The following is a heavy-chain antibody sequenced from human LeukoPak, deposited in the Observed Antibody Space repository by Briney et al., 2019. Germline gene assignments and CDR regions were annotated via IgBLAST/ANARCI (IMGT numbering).Heavy chain of an antibody. D-gene: IGHD6-25*01. CDR3: ARASMYSSGDAFDI. CDR1: GFTFSNYA. J-gene: IGHJ3*02. Sequence: PGGSLRLSCAASGFTFSNYAMTWVRQAPGKGLEWVSTISPTGGTPYYADSVKGRFTISRDNAKNSLYLQMNSLRAEDTAVYYCARASMYSSGDAFDIWGQGTMVTVSS. V-gene: IGHV3-21*01. CDR2: ISPTGGTP.